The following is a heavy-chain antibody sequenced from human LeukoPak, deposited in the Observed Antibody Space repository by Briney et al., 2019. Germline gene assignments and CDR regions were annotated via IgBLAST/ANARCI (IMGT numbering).Heavy chain of an antibody. J-gene: IGHJ4*02. D-gene: IGHD1-26*01. CDR1: GFTFDNYR. CDR2: VTADGGNT. Sequence: GGSLRLSCAASGFTFDNYRMSWVRQAPGKGLEWVSTVTADGGNTYYADSVKGRFTISRDNSKSTLILQMNSLRVEDTALYYCTKRVKYGGTWDHFADWGQGTLVTVSS. CDR3: TKRVKYGGTWDHFAD. V-gene: IGHV3-23*01.